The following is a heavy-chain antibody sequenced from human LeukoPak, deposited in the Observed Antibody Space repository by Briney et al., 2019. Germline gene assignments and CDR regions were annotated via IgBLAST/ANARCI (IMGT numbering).Heavy chain of an antibody. CDR2: IYYSGST. D-gene: IGHD3-3*02. Sequence: PSETLSLTCTVSGGPNSSYYWSWIRQPPGKGLEWIGYIYYSGSTNYNPSLKSRVTISVDTSKNQFSLNLSSVTAADTAVYYCARGGDSKHLVNWGQGTLVTVSS. CDR3: ARGGDSKHLVN. J-gene: IGHJ4*02. CDR1: GGPNSSYY. V-gene: IGHV4-59*01.